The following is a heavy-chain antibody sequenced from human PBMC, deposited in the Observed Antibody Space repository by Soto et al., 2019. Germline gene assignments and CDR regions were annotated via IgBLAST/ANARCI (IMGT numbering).Heavy chain of an antibody. Sequence: GGSLRLSCAASGFTFSSYGMHWVRQAPGKGLEWVAVISYDGSNKYYADSVKGRFTISRDNSKNTLYLQMNSLRAEDTAVYYCXKEVIAAHCYYYYGMDVWGQGTTVTVSS. CDR2: ISYDGSNK. CDR1: GFTFSSYG. D-gene: IGHD6-13*01. V-gene: IGHV3-30*18. CDR3: XKEVIAAHCYYYYGMDV. J-gene: IGHJ6*02.